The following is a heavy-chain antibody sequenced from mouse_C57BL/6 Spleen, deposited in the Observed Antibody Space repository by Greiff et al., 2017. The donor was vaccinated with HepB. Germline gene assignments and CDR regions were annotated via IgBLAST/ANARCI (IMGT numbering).Heavy chain of an antibody. CDR2: ISSGGNYI. D-gene: IGHD1-3*01. V-gene: IGHV5-9-1*02. Sequence: EVQRVESGAGLVKPGGSLKLSCAASGFTLSSYAMSWVRQTPEKRLEWVAYISSGGNYIYYADTVKGRFTIARDNARNTLYLQMSSLKSEDTAMYYCTRDREWYYFDYWGQGTTLTVSS. CDR1: GFTLSSYA. CDR3: TRDREWYYFDY. J-gene: IGHJ2*01.